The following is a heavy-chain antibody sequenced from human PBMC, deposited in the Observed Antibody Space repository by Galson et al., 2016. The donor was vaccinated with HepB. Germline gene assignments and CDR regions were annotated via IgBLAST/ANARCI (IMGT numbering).Heavy chain of an antibody. Sequence: PALVKPTQTLTLTCTLSGLSLSTSGMRVSWIRQPPGKALEWLARIDWDDDKFYRESLKTRLTISKDTSKNQVVLTMTDMDPVDTATYYGARMRGGGSLFHLGGQGTLVTVSS. CDR1: GLSLSTSGMR. J-gene: IGHJ4*02. CDR2: IDWDDDK. V-gene: IGHV2-70*04. D-gene: IGHD1-26*01. CDR3: ARMRGGGSLFHL.